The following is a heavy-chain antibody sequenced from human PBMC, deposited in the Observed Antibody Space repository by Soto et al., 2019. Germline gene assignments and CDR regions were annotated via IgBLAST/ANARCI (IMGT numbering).Heavy chain of an antibody. CDR3: ATLRRLVVPVTFDC. D-gene: IGHD3-22*01. Sequence: EVQLVESGGGLVKPGGSLRLSCAASGVTFDNACMSWFRQAPGKGREWVGRIKSKTHGGTTEYAAAATGRFIISRDDSPNTLYLQMMSLKPEDTAVYSCATLRRLVVPVTFDCWGQGTLVTVSS. CDR1: GVTFDNAC. V-gene: IGHV3-15*01. J-gene: IGHJ4*02. CDR2: IKSKTHGGTT.